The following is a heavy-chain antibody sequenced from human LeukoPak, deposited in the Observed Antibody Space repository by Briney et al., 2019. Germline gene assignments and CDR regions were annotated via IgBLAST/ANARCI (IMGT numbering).Heavy chain of an antibody. D-gene: IGHD3-10*01. Sequence: ASVKVSCKASGYTFTSYYMHWVRQAPGQGLEWMGIINPSGGSTSYAQKFQGGVTMTRDTSTSTVYMELRSLRSEDTAVYYCARDHEYYYGSGSYYPGGCDYWGQGTLVTVSS. V-gene: IGHV1-46*01. CDR3: ARDHEYYYGSGSYYPGGCDY. CDR1: GYTFTSYY. J-gene: IGHJ4*02. CDR2: INPSGGST.